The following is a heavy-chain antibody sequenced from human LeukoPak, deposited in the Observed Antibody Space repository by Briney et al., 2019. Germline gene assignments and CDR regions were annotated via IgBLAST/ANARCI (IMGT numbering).Heavy chain of an antibody. CDR2: INHSGST. J-gene: IGHJ4*02. V-gene: IGHV4-34*01. D-gene: IGHD3-10*01. CDR1: GGSFSGYY. CDR3: ARVGGSGSKIDY. Sequence: PSETLSLTCAVYGGSFSGYYWSWIRQPPGKGLEWIGEINHSGSTNYNPSLKSRVTISVDTSKNQFSLKLSSVTAADTAVYYCARVGGSGSKIDYWGQGTLVTVS.